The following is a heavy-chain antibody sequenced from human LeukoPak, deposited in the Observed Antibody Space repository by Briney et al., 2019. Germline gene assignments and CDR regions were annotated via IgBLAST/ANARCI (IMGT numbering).Heavy chain of an antibody. D-gene: IGHD3-22*01. CDR2: ISYDGSNK. V-gene: IGHV3-30*18. CDR1: GFTFSSYG. CDR3: AKERGPYDSRGYNDY. J-gene: IGHJ4*02. Sequence: GGSLRLSCAASGFTFSSYGMHWVRQAPGKGLEWVAVISYDGSNKYYADSVKGRFTISRDNSKNTLYLQMNSLRAEDTAVYYCAKERGPYDSRGYNDYWGQGTLVTVSS.